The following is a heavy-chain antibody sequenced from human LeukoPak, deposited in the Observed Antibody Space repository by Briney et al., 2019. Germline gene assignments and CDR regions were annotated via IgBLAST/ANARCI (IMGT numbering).Heavy chain of an antibody. CDR2: IYPGDSDT. D-gene: IGHD3-10*01. CDR1: GYSFTSYW. J-gene: IGHJ4*02. Sequence: GESLKISCKGSGYSFTSYWIGWVRQMPGKGLEWMGIIYPGDSDTRYSPSFQGQFTISADKSISTAYLQWSSLKASDTAMYYCARAVMVRGVIRPFDYWGQGTLVTVSS. V-gene: IGHV5-51*01. CDR3: ARAVMVRGVIRPFDY.